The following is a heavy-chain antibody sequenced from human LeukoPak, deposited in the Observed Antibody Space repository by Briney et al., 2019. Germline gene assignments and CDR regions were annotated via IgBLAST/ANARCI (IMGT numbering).Heavy chain of an antibody. CDR3: AREVNSIAAQDY. CDR1: GFTFSSYW. Sequence: GGSLRLSCAASGFTFSSYWMHWVRQAPGKGLVWVSRINTDGSSTSYADSVKGRFTISRDNAKNTLYLQMNSLRAEDTAVYYCAREVNSIAAQDYWGQGTLVTVSS. V-gene: IGHV3-74*01. J-gene: IGHJ4*02. CDR2: INTDGSST. D-gene: IGHD6-6*01.